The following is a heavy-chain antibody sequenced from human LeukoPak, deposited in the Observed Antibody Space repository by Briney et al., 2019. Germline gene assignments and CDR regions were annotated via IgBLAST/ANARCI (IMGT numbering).Heavy chain of an antibody. J-gene: IGHJ4*02. CDR3: ARENPGSYFDY. D-gene: IGHD3-10*01. V-gene: IGHV3-7*01. CDR1: GFTFSSYW. Sequence: GSLRLSCAASGFTFSSYWMSWVRQAPGKGLEWVANIKQDGSEKYYVDSVKGRFTISRDNAKNSLYLQMNSLRAEDTAVYYRARENPGSYFDYWGQGTLVTVSS. CDR2: IKQDGSEK.